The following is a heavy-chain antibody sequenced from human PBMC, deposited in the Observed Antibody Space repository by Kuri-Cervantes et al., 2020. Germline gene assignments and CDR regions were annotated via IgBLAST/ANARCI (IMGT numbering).Heavy chain of an antibody. V-gene: IGHV3-53*01. CDR2: IYSGGST. D-gene: IGHD3-3*01. CDR1: GFTVSSNY. J-gene: IGHJ6*02. Sequence: GESLKISCAASGFTVSSNYMSWARQAPGKGLEWVSVIYSGGSTYYADSVKGRFTISRDNSKNTLYLQMNSLRAEDTAVYYCASSYFWSGYYHPGPKPDDYYYYGMDVWGQGTTVTVSS. CDR3: ASSYFWSGYYHPGPKPDDYYYYGMDV.